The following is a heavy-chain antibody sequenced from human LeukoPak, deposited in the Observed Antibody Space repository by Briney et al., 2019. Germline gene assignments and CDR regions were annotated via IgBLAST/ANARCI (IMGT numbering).Heavy chain of an antibody. D-gene: IGHD6-19*01. CDR1: GFTFSSYS. Sequence: GGSLRLSCAASGFTFSSYSMNWVRQATGKGLEWVSSISSSSSYIYYADSVKGRFTISRDNAKNSLYLQMNSLRAEDTAVYYCARDTEVAVAGAPTIDYWGQGTLVTVSS. V-gene: IGHV3-21*01. CDR2: ISSSSSYI. CDR3: ARDTEVAVAGAPTIDY. J-gene: IGHJ4*02.